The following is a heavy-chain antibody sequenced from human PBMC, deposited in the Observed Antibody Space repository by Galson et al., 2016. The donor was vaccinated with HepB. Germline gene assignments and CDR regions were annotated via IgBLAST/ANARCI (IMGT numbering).Heavy chain of an antibody. CDR1: GDSVTSCCHY. CDR2: IYIDGST. D-gene: IGHD1-26*01. CDR3: SRAMGPWRGFDP. V-gene: IGHV4-61*02. J-gene: IGHJ5*02. Sequence: PLSLTCTVSGDSVTSCCHYWSWVRQPAGKGLEWIGRIYIDGSTNYNPSLKSRVSISLDTSKNQFSLQLTSVTAADTAVYYCSRAMGPWRGFDPWGQGTLVTVSS.